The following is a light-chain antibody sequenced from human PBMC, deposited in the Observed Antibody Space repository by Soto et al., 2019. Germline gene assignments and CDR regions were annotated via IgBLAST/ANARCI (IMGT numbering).Light chain of an antibody. V-gene: IGLV2-14*01. J-gene: IGLJ2*01. CDR2: DVS. Sequence: QSVLTQPASVSGSPGQSITISCTGTISDIGSYNYVSWYQQYPGKAPKLMVYDVSNRPSGVSNRFSGSKSGNTASLTISGLQAEDEADYYCSSFTTSSTLFGGGTKVTVL. CDR3: SSFTTSSTL. CDR1: ISDIGSYNY.